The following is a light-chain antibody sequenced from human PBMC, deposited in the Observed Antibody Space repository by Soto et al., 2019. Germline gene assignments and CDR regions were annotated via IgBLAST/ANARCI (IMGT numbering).Light chain of an antibody. Sequence: VLTQSPATLSLSPGERATLSCRASQSIRTSLAWYQQKPGQAPRLVIFDASNRANGVPARFGGSGSGTDFTLTISSLEPEDVAGYYCKQRNVGVPITVGQATRRESK. J-gene: IGKJ5*01. CDR1: QSIRTS. CDR2: DAS. V-gene: IGKV3-11*01. CDR3: KQRNVGVPIT.